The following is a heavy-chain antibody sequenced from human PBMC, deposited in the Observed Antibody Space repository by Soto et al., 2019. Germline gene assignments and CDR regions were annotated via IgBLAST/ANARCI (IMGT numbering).Heavy chain of an antibody. CDR3: ARKGHSSGYSADY. CDR2: IWYDGSNK. V-gene: IGHV3-33*01. J-gene: IGHJ4*02. D-gene: IGHD3-22*01. Sequence: GGSLRLSCAASGFTFSSYGMHWVRQAPGKGLEWVAVIWYDGSNKYYADSVKGRFTISRDNSKNTLYLQMNSLRAEDTAVYYCARKGHSSGYSADYWGQGTLVTVSS. CDR1: GFTFSSYG.